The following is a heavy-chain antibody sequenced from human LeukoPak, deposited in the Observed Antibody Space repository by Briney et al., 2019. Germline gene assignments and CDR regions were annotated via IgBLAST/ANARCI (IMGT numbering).Heavy chain of an antibody. CDR3: FNYAY. CDR1: GITVSINY. Sequence: GRSLRLSCAASGITVSINYMSWVRQAPGKGLEWVSLIYSDGSTYYADSVRGRFTISRDNSKNTVYLQMSSLRVEDTAVYYCFNYAYWGQGTLVTVSS. V-gene: IGHV3-66*01. D-gene: IGHD3-16*01. J-gene: IGHJ4*02. CDR2: IYSDGST.